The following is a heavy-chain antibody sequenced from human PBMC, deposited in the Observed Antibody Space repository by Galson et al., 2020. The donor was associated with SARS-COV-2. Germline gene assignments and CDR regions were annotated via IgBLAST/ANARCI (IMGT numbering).Heavy chain of an antibody. CDR3: ARESRWDLYFDF. Sequence: SETLSLTCTVSGGSIISGAYYWSWIRPPAGKGLEWIGRIYTTTGGTNYNPSLKSRVTISVDTSKNQFSLRLTSVTAADTAVYYCARESRWDLYFDFWGHGTLVTVSS. CDR2: IYTTTGGT. CDR1: GGSIISGAYY. D-gene: IGHD1-26*01. J-gene: IGHJ4*01. V-gene: IGHV4-61*02.